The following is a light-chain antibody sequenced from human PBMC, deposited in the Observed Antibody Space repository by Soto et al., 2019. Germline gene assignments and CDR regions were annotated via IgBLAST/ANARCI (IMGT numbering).Light chain of an antibody. V-gene: IGKV1-6*01. J-gene: IGKJ3*01. Sequence: AIQMTQSPSSLSASVGDRVTITCRASQGIRNDLDWFQQKPGKAPKLLIYAASNLQSGVPARFSGSGSGTDFTLTISSLQPEDFATYYCLQKYSYPFTFGPETKVDIK. CDR2: AAS. CDR1: QGIRND. CDR3: LQKYSYPFT.